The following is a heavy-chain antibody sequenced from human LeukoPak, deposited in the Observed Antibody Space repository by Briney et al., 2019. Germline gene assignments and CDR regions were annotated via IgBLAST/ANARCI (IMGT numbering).Heavy chain of an antibody. CDR3: ARGDSSSWYVGYHILDV. V-gene: IGHV3-11*01. Sequence: PGGSLRLSCAASGFTVSSNYMTWIRQAPGMGLEWISYIVSSGDTTYYADSVKGRFTISRDNAKNSLYLQMNSLRAEDTAVYYCARGDSSSWYVGYHILDVWGQGTTVTVSS. CDR2: IVSSGDTT. CDR1: GFTVSSNY. J-gene: IGHJ6*02. D-gene: IGHD6-13*01.